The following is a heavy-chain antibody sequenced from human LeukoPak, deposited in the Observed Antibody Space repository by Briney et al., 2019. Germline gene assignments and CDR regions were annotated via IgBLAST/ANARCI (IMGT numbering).Heavy chain of an antibody. CDR2: FSATDGSA. CDR3: AKARIAAAGTGAFDV. D-gene: IGHD6-13*01. V-gene: IGHV3-23*01. Sequence: VSAFSATDGSAQYAESVKGRFTISRDNSKNRLYLQMNSLRAEDTAVYYCAKARIAAAGTGAFDVWGQGTMVTVSS. J-gene: IGHJ3*01.